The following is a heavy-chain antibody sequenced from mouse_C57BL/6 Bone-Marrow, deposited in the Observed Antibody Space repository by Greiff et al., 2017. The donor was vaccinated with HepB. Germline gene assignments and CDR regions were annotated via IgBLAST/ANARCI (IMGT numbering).Heavy chain of an antibody. J-gene: IGHJ2*01. V-gene: IGHV1-81*01. Sequence: QVQLQQSGAELARPGASVKLSCKASGYTFTSYGISWVKQRTGQGLEWIGEIYPRSGNTYYNEKFKGKATLTADKSSSTAYMELRSLTSEDSAVYFCAREGDSSYYFDYWGQGTTRTVSS. CDR2: IYPRSGNT. D-gene: IGHD1-1*01. CDR3: AREGDSSYYFDY. CDR1: GYTFTSYG.